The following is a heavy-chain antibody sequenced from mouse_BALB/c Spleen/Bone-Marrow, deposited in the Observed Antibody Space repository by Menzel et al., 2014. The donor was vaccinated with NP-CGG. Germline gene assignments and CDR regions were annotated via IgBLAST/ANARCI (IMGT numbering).Heavy chain of an antibody. CDR3: ARYNYGSSQFAY. J-gene: IGHJ3*01. D-gene: IGHD1-1*01. Sequence: VQLQQSGAELVKPGASVKLSCTVSGFDIKDTYMHWVKQRPEQGLEWIGRIDPANGNTKYDPKFQGKATITADTSSNTAYLQLSSLTSEDTAVYYCARYNYGSSQFAYWGQGTLVTVSA. CDR2: IDPANGNT. V-gene: IGHV14-3*02. CDR1: GFDIKDTY.